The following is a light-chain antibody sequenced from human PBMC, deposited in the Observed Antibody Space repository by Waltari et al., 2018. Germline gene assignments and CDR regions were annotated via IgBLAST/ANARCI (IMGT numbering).Light chain of an antibody. V-gene: IGKV3-20*01. Sequence: EIVLTESPGTLSLSLGERATLSCRASQSVSSSHLAWYQQKPGQAPRLLLYGASSRATGSPDRCSGSGSARDFTLTTSRRVPEDFAVYYCQQYGSSPGTFGQGTKVEIK. CDR2: GAS. CDR3: QQYGSSPGT. CDR1: QSVSSSH. J-gene: IGKJ1*01.